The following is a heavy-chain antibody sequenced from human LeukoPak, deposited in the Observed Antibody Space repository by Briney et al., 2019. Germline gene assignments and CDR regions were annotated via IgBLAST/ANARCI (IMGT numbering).Heavy chain of an antibody. D-gene: IGHD1-14*01. CDR2: VYYSGST. CDR1: GGSISSSY. V-gene: IGHV4-59*01. Sequence: SETLSLTCTVSGGSISSSYWTWIRRPPGKGLEWIEYVYYSGSTDYNPSLKSRVTISVDTSKNQFSLNLSSVTAADTAVYYCASAIAEDFYYYYMDVWGKGTTVTVSS. CDR3: ASAIAEDFYYYYMDV. J-gene: IGHJ6*03.